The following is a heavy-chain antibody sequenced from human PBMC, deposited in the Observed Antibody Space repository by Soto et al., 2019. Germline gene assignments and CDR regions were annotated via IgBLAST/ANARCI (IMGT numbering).Heavy chain of an antibody. D-gene: IGHD3-9*01. CDR3: ARVGRYFDWADGHYYMDV. CDR2: IYYNGST. J-gene: IGHJ6*03. Sequence: SETLSLTCTVSGGSISSYYWSWIRQPPGKGLEWIGYIYYNGSTNYNPSLKSRVTISVDTSKNQFSLKLSSVTAADTAVYYCARVGRYFDWADGHYYMDVWGKGTTVTVSS. CDR1: GGSISSYY. V-gene: IGHV4-59*01.